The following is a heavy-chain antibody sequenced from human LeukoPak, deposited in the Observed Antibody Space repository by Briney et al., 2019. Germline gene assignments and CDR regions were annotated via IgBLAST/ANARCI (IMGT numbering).Heavy chain of an antibody. J-gene: IGHJ4*02. CDR1: GFTFSDYY. CDR2: ISSSGSTI. V-gene: IGHV3-11*01. CDR3: ARLILGDPFDY. D-gene: IGHD3-16*01. Sequence: GGSLRLSCAASGFTFSDYYMSWIRQAPGKGLEWVSYISSSGSTIYYADPVKGRFTISRDNAKSSLYLQMNSLRAEDTAVYYCARLILGDPFDYWGQGTLVTVSS.